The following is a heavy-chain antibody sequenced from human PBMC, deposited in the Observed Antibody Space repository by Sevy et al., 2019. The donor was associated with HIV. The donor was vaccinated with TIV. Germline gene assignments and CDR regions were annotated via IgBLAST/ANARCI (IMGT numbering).Heavy chain of an antibody. V-gene: IGHV3-23*01. D-gene: IGHD3-22*01. CDR2: ISGSGGST. Sequence: GGSLRLSCAASGFTFSSYAMSWVRQAPGKGLEWVSAISGSGGSTYYGDSVKGRFTISRDNSKNTLYLQMNSLRAEDTAVYYCAKGQDTYYYDSSGYYLGYYFDYWGQGTLVTVSS. CDR3: AKGQDTYYYDSSGYYLGYYFDY. J-gene: IGHJ4*02. CDR1: GFTFSSYA.